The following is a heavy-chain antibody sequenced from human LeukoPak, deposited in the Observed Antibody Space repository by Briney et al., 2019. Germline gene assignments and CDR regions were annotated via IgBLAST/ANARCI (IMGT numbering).Heavy chain of an antibody. Sequence: GGSLRLSCAASGFTFSSSAMSWVRQAPGKGLKWVSGISTSGGSTHYSDSVKGRFTISRDNAKNSLYLQMNSLRAEDTAVYYCAREGFSVYYYYYMDVWGKGTTVTVSS. CDR3: AREGFSVYYYYYMDV. CDR2: ISTSGGST. V-gene: IGHV3-23*01. D-gene: IGHD3-3*01. CDR1: GFTFSSSA. J-gene: IGHJ6*03.